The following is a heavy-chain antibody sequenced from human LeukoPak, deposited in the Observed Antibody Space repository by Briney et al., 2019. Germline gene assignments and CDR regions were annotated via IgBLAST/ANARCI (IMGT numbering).Heavy chain of an antibody. V-gene: IGHV4-34*01. J-gene: IGHJ4*02. CDR2: INLSGST. Sequence: SDSLSLARAVYGVSVSGYYWGWVRQPPRNRLEWIGEINLSGSTNYNPSLKSRVTISVDTSKNQFSLKLSSVTAAATAVYYCAIAPGGIVVVPAATDYFDYWGQGTLVTVSS. D-gene: IGHD2-2*01. CDR1: GVSVSGYY. CDR3: AIAPGGIVVVPAATDYFDY.